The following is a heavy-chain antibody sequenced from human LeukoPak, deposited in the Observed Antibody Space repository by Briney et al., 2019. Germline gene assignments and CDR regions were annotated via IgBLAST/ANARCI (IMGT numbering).Heavy chain of an antibody. Sequence: GESLKISCKGSGYSLTSYWIGWVRQMPGKGLEWMGIIYPGDSDTRYSPSFQGQVTISADKSISTAHLQWSSLKASDTAMYYCARQGHYYDSSGYSDYWGQGTLVTVSS. J-gene: IGHJ4*02. D-gene: IGHD3-22*01. V-gene: IGHV5-51*01. CDR2: IYPGDSDT. CDR1: GYSLTSYW. CDR3: ARQGHYYDSSGYSDY.